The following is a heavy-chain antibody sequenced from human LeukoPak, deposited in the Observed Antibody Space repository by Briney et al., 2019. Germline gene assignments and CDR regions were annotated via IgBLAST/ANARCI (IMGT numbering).Heavy chain of an antibody. CDR1: GFTFSSYE. J-gene: IGHJ4*02. V-gene: IGHV3-48*03. D-gene: IGHD3-3*01. CDR3: ARVFMYYDFWSGYDY. CDR2: ISSSGSTI. Sequence: GGSLRLSCAASGFTFSSYEMNWVRQAPGKGLEGVSYISSSGSTIYYADSVKGRFTISRDNAKNSLYLQMNSLRAEDTAVYYCARVFMYYDFWSGYDYWGQGTLVTVSS.